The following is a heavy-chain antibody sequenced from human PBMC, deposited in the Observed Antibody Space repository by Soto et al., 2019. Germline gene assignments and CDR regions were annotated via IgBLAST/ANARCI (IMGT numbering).Heavy chain of an antibody. CDR2: TYPGDSDT. CDR1: GYKVSTWHNFTSYW. J-gene: IGHJ6*02. V-gene: IGHV5-51*01. D-gene: IGHD3-3*01. Sequence: GESLKISCMGSGYKVSTWHNFTSYWIAWVRQMPGEGLEWMGITYPGDSDTRYSPSFQGQVTISADKSINSVYLQWSSLKASDTATYYCARLGFNYDFLSGYYNVHHYYGIDVWGQGTTVTSP. CDR3: ARLGFNYDFLSGYYNVHHYYGIDV.